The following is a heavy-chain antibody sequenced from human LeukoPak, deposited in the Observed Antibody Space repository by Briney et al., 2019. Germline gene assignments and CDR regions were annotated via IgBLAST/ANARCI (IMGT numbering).Heavy chain of an antibody. V-gene: IGHV3-30*03. CDR2: ISYDETNQ. CDR3: ARATTTELDY. J-gene: IGHJ4*02. D-gene: IGHD1-26*01. Sequence: PGGSLRLSCAASGFTFSIYGLHWVRQAPGKGLEWVAHISYDETNQYYADSVKGRFTISRDNSKNTLYLQMSSLRAEDTAVYYCARATTTELDYWGQGTLVTVSS. CDR1: GFTFSIYG.